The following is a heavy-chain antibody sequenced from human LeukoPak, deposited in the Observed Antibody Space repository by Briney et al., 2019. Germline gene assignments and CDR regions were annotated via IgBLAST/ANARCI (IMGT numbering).Heavy chain of an antibody. CDR3: ARGKGGSPTPHYYGMDV. D-gene: IGHD1-26*01. J-gene: IGHJ6*02. V-gene: IGHV4-59*01. CDR1: GGSISSYY. Sequence: PSETLSLTCTVSGGSISSYYWSWIRQPPGKGLEWIGYIYYSGSTNYNPSLKSRVTISVDTSKNQFSLKLSSVTAADTAVYYCARGKGGSPTPHYYGMDVWGQGTTVTVSS. CDR2: IYYSGST.